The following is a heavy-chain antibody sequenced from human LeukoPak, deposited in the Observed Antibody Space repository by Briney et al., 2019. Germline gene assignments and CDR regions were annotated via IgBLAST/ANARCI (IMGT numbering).Heavy chain of an antibody. D-gene: IGHD4-17*01. J-gene: IGHJ4*02. Sequence: GSSVRVSCKASGGTFSSYAISWVRQAPGQGLEWMGGIIPIFGTANYAQKFQGRVTITADESTSTAYMELSSLRSEDTAVYYCASAYGDYPYCFDYWGQGTLVTVSS. CDR2: IIPIFGTA. CDR3: ASAYGDYPYCFDY. CDR1: GGTFSSYA. V-gene: IGHV1-69*01.